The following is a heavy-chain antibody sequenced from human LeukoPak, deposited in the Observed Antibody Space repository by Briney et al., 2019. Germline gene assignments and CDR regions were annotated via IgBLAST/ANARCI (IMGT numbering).Heavy chain of an antibody. J-gene: IGHJ5*02. Sequence: SETLSLTCTVSGGSISSYYWSWIRQPPGKGLEWIGDIYYSGSTNYNPSLKSRVTISVDTSKNQFSLKLSSVTAADTAVYYCARGRLYSGSYFGWFDPWGQGTRVTVSS. V-gene: IGHV4-59*01. D-gene: IGHD1-26*01. CDR3: ARGRLYSGSYFGWFDP. CDR1: GGSISSYY. CDR2: IYYSGST.